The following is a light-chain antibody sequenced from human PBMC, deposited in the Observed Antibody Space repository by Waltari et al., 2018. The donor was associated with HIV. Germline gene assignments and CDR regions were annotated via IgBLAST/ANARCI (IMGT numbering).Light chain of an antibody. J-gene: IGLJ1*01. V-gene: IGLV1-51*01. CDR3: GTWDSSLSAYV. Sequence: QSVLTQPPSVSAAPGQRVTISCSGSSSNIGNNYVSWYQQLPGTAPKLLIYDNNQRPSGIPDRFSGSKSGTSATLGITGLQTGDEADYYFGTWDSSLSAYVFGTGTKVTVL. CDR2: DNN. CDR1: SSNIGNNY.